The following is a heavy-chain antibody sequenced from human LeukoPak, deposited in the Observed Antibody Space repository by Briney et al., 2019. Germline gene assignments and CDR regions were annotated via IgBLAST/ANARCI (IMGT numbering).Heavy chain of an antibody. V-gene: IGHV3-21*01. CDR1: GFTVNSCY. D-gene: IGHD1-14*01. CDR3: ARGTDYYDRYGMDV. Sequence: PGGSLRLSCAASGFTVNSCYMTWVRRAPGKGLEWVSSISSSSSYIYYADSVKGRFTISRDNAKNSLYLQMNSLRAEDTAVYYCARGTDYYDRYGMDVWGQGTTVTVSS. CDR2: ISSSSSYI. J-gene: IGHJ6*02.